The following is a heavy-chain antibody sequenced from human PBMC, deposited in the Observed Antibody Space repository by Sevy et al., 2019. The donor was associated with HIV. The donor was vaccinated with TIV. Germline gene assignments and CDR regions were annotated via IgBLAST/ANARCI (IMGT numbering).Heavy chain of an antibody. CDR2: IYYSGST. J-gene: IGHJ3*02. CDR1: GGSISSGDYY. CDR3: ARPEVDSLDAFDI. D-gene: IGHD3-22*01. Sequence: SETLSLTCTVSGGSISSGDYYWSWIRQPPGKGLEWIGYIYYSGSTYYNPSLKSRVTISVDTSKNQFSLKLSSVTAADTAVYYCARPEVDSLDAFDIWGQGTMVTVSS. V-gene: IGHV4-30-4*01.